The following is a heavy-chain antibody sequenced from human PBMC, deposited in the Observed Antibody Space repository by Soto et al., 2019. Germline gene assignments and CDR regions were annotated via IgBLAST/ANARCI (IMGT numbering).Heavy chain of an antibody. CDR2: TYYRSKWYN. CDR1: GDSVSSNSAA. Sequence: SPTLSLTCAISGDSVSSNSAAWNWIRQSPSRGLEWLGRTYYRSKWYNDYAVSVKSRITINPDTSKNQFSLQLNSVTPEDTAVYYCARDAPGGDGLPDRYYYYGMDVWGQGTTVTVSS. J-gene: IGHJ6*02. V-gene: IGHV6-1*01. D-gene: IGHD3-16*01. CDR3: ARDAPGGDGLPDRYYYYGMDV.